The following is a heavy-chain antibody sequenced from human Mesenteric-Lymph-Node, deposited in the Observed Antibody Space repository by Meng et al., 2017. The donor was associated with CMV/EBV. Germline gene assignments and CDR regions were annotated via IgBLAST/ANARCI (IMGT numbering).Heavy chain of an antibody. Sequence: CKTTRYSYSGYRIGWKGQMPWKGLEWVGLINPGDCDIRYGPSFQGLVTISDDRSNNTACLQWSSLKATDTAMYFCAGPFDVFESVDYWGQGTLVTVSS. CDR1: RYSYSGYR. V-gene: IGHV5-51*01. CDR3: AGPFDVFESVDY. J-gene: IGHJ4*02. CDR2: INPGDCDI. D-gene: IGHD3-10*02.